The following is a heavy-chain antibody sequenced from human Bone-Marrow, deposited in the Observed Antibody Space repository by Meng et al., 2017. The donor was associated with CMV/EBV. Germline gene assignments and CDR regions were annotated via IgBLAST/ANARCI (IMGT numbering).Heavy chain of an antibody. J-gene: IGHJ4*02. CDR2: INQDGSQR. CDR3: AKDMSRVVVPAAIDY. CDR1: DFTLNSYW. D-gene: IGHD2-2*01. Sequence: GGSLRLSCVASDFTLNSYWTTWVRQSPQKGLELVANINQDGSQRFYLDSVKGRFTISRDNAKNSVYLQMNSLRAEDMALYYCAKDMSRVVVPAAIDYWGQGTLVTVSS. V-gene: IGHV3-7*03.